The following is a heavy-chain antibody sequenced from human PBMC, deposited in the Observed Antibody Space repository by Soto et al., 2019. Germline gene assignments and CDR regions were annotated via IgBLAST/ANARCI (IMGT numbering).Heavy chain of an antibody. CDR1: GFTFSSNW. Sequence: PGGSLRLSCAASGFTFSSNWMSWVRQAPGKGLEWVANINEDGSEKLYVDSVKGRFTISRDNAKNSLYLQMNSLRAEDTAVYYCARGTIGAPGKDYWGQGTLVTVSS. J-gene: IGHJ4*02. V-gene: IGHV3-7*01. D-gene: IGHD6-13*01. CDR2: INEDGSEK. CDR3: ARGTIGAPGKDY.